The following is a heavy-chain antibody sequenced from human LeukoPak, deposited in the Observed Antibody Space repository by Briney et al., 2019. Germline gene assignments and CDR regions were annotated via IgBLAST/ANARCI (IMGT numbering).Heavy chain of an antibody. CDR1: GGSISSSSYY. J-gene: IGHJ4*02. D-gene: IGHD3-22*01. CDR2: IYYSGST. V-gene: IGHV4-39*07. Sequence: PSETLSLTCTVSGGSISSSSYYWGWIRQPPGKGLEWIGSIYYSGSTYYNPSLKSRVTISVDTSKNQFSLKLSSATAADTAVYYCARDFYYYYFDYWGQGTLVTVSS. CDR3: ARDFYYYYFDY.